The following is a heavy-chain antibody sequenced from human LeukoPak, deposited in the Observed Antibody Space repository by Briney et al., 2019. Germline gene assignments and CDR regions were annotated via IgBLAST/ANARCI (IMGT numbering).Heavy chain of an antibody. Sequence: GGSLRLSCAASGFTFSSYSMNWVRQAPGKGLEWVSTLYSAGGTFYADSVKGRFTISRDNSKNTLDLHMSSLRAEDTAVYYCARAGGLPIAVAPIDCWGQGTLVTVSS. D-gene: IGHD6-19*01. J-gene: IGHJ4*02. CDR1: GFTFSSYS. CDR3: ARAGGLPIAVAPIDC. V-gene: IGHV3-53*01. CDR2: LYSAGGT.